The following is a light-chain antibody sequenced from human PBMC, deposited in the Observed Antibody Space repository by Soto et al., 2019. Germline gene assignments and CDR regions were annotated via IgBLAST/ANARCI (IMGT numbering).Light chain of an antibody. V-gene: IGKV3-11*01. CDR3: QQRSTWPPT. J-gene: IGKJ1*01. CDR2: DAS. Sequence: EIVLTQSPATLSLSPGERATLSCRASQSVTSNLAWYQQKPGQAPRLLIHDASYRAAGIPARFSGSGSGTDFALTISGLGPADFAISYCQQRSTWPPTFGQGTQVEIK. CDR1: QSVTSN.